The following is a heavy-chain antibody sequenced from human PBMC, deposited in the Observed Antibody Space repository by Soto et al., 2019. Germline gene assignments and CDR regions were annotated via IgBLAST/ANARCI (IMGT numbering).Heavy chain of an antibody. Sequence: EVQLVESGGGLVLPGGSLRLSCAASGFTFSRYWMHLVRQAPGKGLVWVSRISSYGSDTHYADSVKGRFTISRDNAKNTRYLQMNSLRADDTAVYYCASNYAYAEGYYWYGIDVWGQGTTVTVSS. CDR1: GFTFSRYW. D-gene: IGHD3-16*01. J-gene: IGHJ6*02. CDR2: ISSYGSDT. V-gene: IGHV3-74*01. CDR3: ASNYAYAEGYYWYGIDV.